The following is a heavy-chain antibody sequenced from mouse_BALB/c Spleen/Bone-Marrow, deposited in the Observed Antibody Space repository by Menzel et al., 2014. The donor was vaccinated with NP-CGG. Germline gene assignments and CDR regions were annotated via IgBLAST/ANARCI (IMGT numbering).Heavy chain of an antibody. CDR3: ESRGEYFDV. CDR2: IYPYNGVS. CDR1: GYSFTGHC. J-gene: IGHJ1*01. Sequence: VQLKQSGPELVKPGASVKISCKASGYSFTGHCMHWVKQSHGNSLDWIGYIYPYNGVSSYNQKFKGKATLTVDKSSSTAYMELRSLTSDDSAVYYCESRGEYFDVWGAGTTVTVSS. V-gene: IGHV1-31*01.